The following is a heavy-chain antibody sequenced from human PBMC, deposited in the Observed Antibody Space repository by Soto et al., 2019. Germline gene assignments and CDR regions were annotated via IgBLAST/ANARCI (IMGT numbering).Heavy chain of an antibody. CDR2: IYSGGST. CDR1: GFTVSSNY. Sequence: GGSLRLSCAASGFTVSSNYMSWVRQAPGKGLEGVSVIYSGGSTYYADSVKGRFTISRDNSMNTLYLQMNSLRAEDTAVYYCARGDSSGWYAFDIWGQGTMVTVSS. D-gene: IGHD6-19*01. CDR3: ARGDSSGWYAFDI. V-gene: IGHV3-53*01. J-gene: IGHJ3*02.